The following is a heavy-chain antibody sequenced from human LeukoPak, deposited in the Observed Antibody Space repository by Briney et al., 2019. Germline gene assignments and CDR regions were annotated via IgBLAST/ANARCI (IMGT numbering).Heavy chain of an antibody. CDR2: IWYDGSNK. D-gene: IGHD5-12*01. V-gene: IGHV3-30*02. Sequence: GGSLRLSCAASGFTFSSYGMHWVRQAPGKGLEWVAVIWYDGSNKYYADSVKGRFTISRDNSKNTLYLQMNSLRAEDTAVYYCAKDKGTSGSIDYWGQGTLVTVSS. J-gene: IGHJ4*02. CDR3: AKDKGTSGSIDY. CDR1: GFTFSSYG.